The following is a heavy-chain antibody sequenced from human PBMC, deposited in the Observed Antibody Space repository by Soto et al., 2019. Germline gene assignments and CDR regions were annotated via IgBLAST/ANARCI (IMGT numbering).Heavy chain of an antibody. V-gene: IGHV3-23*01. D-gene: IGHD2-15*01. CDR2: ISGSGEST. Sequence: PVESLRLSYAASGFTFTNYAMNWVRQAPGKGVEWVSVISGSGESTYYADSVKGRFTISRDNSKNTLYLQMNSLRAEDTAVYFCAKDFGDIVVVVLAPSGMDVWGLGTMVTVSS. CDR3: AKDFGDIVVVVLAPSGMDV. J-gene: IGHJ6*02. CDR1: GFTFTNYA.